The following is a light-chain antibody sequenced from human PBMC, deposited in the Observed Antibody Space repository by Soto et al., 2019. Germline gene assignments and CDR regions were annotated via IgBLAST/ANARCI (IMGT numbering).Light chain of an antibody. CDR2: GAS. V-gene: IGKV3-20*01. CDR3: QQYGSSPGT. Sequence: EIVLTQSPGTLSLSPGERATLSCRASQSVSSSYLAWYQQKPGQAPRLLICGASSRATGIPDRFSGIVSGTDFTLTICRLEPEDFAVYYCQQYGSSPGTFGRGTKV. CDR1: QSVSSSY. J-gene: IGKJ1*01.